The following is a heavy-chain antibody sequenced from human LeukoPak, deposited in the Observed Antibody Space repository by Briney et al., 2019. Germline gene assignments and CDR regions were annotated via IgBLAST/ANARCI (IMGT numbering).Heavy chain of an antibody. CDR2: VDPEDGET. D-gene: IGHD6-19*01. Sequence: GATVKISCKVSGYTFTDYYMHWVQQAPGKGLEWMGLVDPEDGETIYAEKLQGRVTITADTSTDTAYMELSSLRSEDTAVYYCATAPYSSGWFQFDRWGQGTLVTVSS. CDR1: GYTFTDYY. CDR3: ATAPYSSGWFQFDR. V-gene: IGHV1-69-2*01. J-gene: IGHJ5*02.